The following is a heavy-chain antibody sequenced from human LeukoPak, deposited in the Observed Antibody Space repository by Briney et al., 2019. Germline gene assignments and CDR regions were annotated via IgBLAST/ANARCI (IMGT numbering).Heavy chain of an antibody. V-gene: IGHV3-23*01. CDR2: IVASGGST. D-gene: IGHD5-24*01. Sequence: GGSLRLSCAASGFTFSNHAMSWVRQAPGKGLEWVSGIVASGGSTDYADSVKGRFTISRDNSKNTLYLQMNSLRAEDTAVYYCARVIREMALNRPPDYWGQGTLVAVSS. J-gene: IGHJ4*02. CDR3: ARVIREMALNRPPDY. CDR1: GFTFSNHA.